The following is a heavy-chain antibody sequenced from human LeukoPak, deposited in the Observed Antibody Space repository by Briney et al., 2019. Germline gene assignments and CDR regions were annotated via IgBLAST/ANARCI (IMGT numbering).Heavy chain of an antibody. CDR2: ISYSGTT. J-gene: IGHJ6*03. V-gene: IGHV4-59*08. CDR1: GVSISSFF. CDR3: ARHQRTTVTTNYYYYYMDV. D-gene: IGHD4-17*01. Sequence: PSETLSLTCTVSGVSISSFFWSWIRRPPGKGLERIGYISYSGTTTYNPSPKSRLTMSVDTSKNQFSRKLSSVTAADTVVYYCARHQRTTVTTNYYYYYMDVWSKGTSVTVSS.